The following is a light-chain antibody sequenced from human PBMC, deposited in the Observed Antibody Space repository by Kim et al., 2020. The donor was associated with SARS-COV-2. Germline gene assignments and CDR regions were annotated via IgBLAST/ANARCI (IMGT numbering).Light chain of an antibody. CDR2: KAS. J-gene: IGKJ4*01. CDR3: QQYDIYPLT. CDR1: QSIKSW. Sequence: DIQMTQSPSTLSASVGDRVTITCRASQSIKSWLAWYQQKPGKAPNLLIYKASSLESGVPSRFSGSGPGTEFTLTISSLQSDDFATYYCQQYDIYPLTFGGGTKVDIK. V-gene: IGKV1-5*03.